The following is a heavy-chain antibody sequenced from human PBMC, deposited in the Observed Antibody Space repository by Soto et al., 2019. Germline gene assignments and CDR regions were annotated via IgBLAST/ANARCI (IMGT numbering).Heavy chain of an antibody. CDR1: GYTFPSYG. V-gene: IGHV1-18*01. CDR3: ARDQGYCSSTSCYEVWFDP. Sequence: ASVKVSCKASGYTFPSYGISWVRQAPGQGLEWMGWISAYNGNTNYAQKLQGRVTMTTDTSTSTAYMELRSLRSDDTAVYYCARDQGYCSSTSCYEVWFDPWGQGTLVTVSS. CDR2: ISAYNGNT. D-gene: IGHD2-2*01. J-gene: IGHJ5*02.